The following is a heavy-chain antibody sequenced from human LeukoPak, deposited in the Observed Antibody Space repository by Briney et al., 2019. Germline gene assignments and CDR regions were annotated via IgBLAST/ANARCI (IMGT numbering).Heavy chain of an antibody. CDR3: ASIEMATIMELRDI. J-gene: IGHJ3*02. CDR2: ISTSSSYI. CDR1: GFTFSNYG. V-gene: IGHV3-21*01. Sequence: PGGSLRLSCAASGFTFSNYGMHWVRQAPGKGLEWLSYISTSSSYIYYADSVKGRFTISRDNAKNSLYLQMNSLRAEDTAVYYCASIEMATIMELRDIWGQGTMVTVSS. D-gene: IGHD5-24*01.